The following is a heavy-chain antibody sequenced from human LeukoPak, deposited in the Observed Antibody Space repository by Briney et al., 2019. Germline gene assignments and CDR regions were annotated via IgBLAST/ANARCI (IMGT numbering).Heavy chain of an antibody. CDR1: GGSISSSTNF. Sequence: KPSETLSLTCTVSGGSISSSTNFWGWVRQAPGRGLEWIASTYYSRNTYYNPSLKSRVTIFVDTSKNQFSLKLSSVTAADTAVYYCARHEEEDGYNAKTFDYWGQGTLVTVSS. CDR3: ARHEEEDGYNAKTFDY. J-gene: IGHJ4*02. CDR2: TYYSRNT. D-gene: IGHD5-24*01. V-gene: IGHV4-39*01.